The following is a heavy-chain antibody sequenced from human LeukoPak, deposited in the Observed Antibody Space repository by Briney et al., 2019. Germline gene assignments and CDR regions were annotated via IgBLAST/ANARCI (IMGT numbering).Heavy chain of an antibody. J-gene: IGHJ4*02. CDR3: ARVGRDGYNFDY. CDR1: GYTFTSYA. CDR2: ISAYNGNT. D-gene: IGHD5-24*01. Sequence: ASVKVSCKASGYTFTSYAISWVRQAPGQGLEWMGWISAYNGNTNYAQKLQDRVTMTTDTSTTTVYMELRSLRSDDTAVYYCARVGRDGYNFDYWGQGTPVTVSS. V-gene: IGHV1-18*01.